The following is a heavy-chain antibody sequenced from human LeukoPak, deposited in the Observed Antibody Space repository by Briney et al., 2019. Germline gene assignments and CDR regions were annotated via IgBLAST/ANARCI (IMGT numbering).Heavy chain of an antibody. V-gene: IGHV4-4*07. Sequence: SETLSLTCTVSGRSISSYYWRWIRPPAGEGLEWIGRIYTSESTNYNPSLKSRVTMSVDTSKNQFSLKLSSVTAADTAVYYCARRKDDWYFDLWGRGTLVTVSS. J-gene: IGHJ2*01. CDR1: GRSISSYY. CDR3: ARRKDDWYFDL. D-gene: IGHD5-24*01. CDR2: IYTSEST.